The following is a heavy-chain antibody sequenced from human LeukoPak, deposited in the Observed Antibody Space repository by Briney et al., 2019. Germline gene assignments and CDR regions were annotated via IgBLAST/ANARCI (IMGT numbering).Heavy chain of an antibody. CDR2: MSAYNGKT. V-gene: IGHV1-18*01. D-gene: IGHD3-22*01. Sequence: ASVKVSCKASGYSFTSYGFNWVRQAPGQGLEWMGWMSAYNGKTNYAHSLQGRVTMTTDTSTSTAYMELRSLRSDDTAVYYCASLNYYDSSGYNGHAFDIWGQGTMVTVSS. CDR3: ASLNYYDSSGYNGHAFDI. CDR1: GYSFTSYG. J-gene: IGHJ3*02.